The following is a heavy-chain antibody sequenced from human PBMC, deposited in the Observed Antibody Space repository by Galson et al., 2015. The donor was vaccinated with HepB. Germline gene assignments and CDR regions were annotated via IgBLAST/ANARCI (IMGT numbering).Heavy chain of an antibody. CDR1: GFTVSSNY. CDR2: IYSGGST. CDR3: ARDPGSSYFDY. V-gene: IGHV3-53*05. J-gene: IGHJ4*02. Sequence: SLRLSCAASGFTVSSNYMSWVRQAPGKGLEWVSVIYSGGSTYYADSVKGRFTISRDNSKNTLYLQMNSLRAEDTAVYYCARDPGSSYFDYWGQGTLVTVSS.